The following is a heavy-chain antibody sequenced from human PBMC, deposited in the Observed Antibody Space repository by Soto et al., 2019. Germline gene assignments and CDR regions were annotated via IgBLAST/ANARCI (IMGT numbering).Heavy chain of an antibody. CDR3: ARASRVTTSGTTAYYFDY. Sequence: TLSLTCTVSGDSIRSGDYFWTWIRQHPGTGLEWIGYISKSGGTYDSPYLRSRLSLSVDTSQSLFYLKLTSVTAADTATYYCARASRVTTSGTTAYYFDYWGQGTPVTVSS. J-gene: IGHJ4*02. V-gene: IGHV4-31*03. CDR2: ISKSGGT. CDR1: GDSIRSGDYF. D-gene: IGHD4-17*01.